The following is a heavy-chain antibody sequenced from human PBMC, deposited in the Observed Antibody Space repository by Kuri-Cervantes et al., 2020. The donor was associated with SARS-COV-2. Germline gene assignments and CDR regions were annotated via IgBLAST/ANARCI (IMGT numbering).Heavy chain of an antibody. V-gene: IGHV3-30-3*01. CDR2: ISYDGSNK. CDR1: GFTFSSYA. D-gene: IGHD1-1*01. J-gene: IGHJ4*02. Sequence: GGSLRLSCAASGFTFSSYAMHWVRQAPGKGLEWVAVISYDGSNKYYADSVKGRFTISRDNSKNTLYLQMNSLRVEDTAVYYCVRDGDHWNFDYWGQGTLVTVSS. CDR3: VRDGDHWNFDY.